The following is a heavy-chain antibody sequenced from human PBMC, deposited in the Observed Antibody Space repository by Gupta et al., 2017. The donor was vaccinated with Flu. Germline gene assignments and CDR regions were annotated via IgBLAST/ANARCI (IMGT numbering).Heavy chain of an antibody. CDR3: AKSGWMQLWSFYFEY. CDR2: MSNDGIQM. D-gene: IGHD5-18*01. CDR1: GSTFSTYS. Sequence: QVQLVESGGGVVQPGRSLRLSCADSGSTFSTYSMPWVRQAPGTSPEWGAFMSNDGIQMFYADSVRGRFTISRDNSNNTLFLQMNSLRPEDTAVYYCAKSGWMQLWSFYFEYWGQGTLVTVSS. V-gene: IGHV3-30*18. J-gene: IGHJ4*02.